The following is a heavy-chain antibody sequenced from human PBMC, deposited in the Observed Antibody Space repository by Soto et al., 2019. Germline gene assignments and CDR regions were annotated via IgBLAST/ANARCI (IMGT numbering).Heavy chain of an antibody. CDR3: AKDLSGARWYYDALDV. CDR1: GFTFSTHG. Sequence: SMRLSCEVSGFTFSTHGMHWVRQAPGKGLEWVAGTSYDGTNKYYARSVQGRFTISRESSMKTLYLQMNSLRTEDTAVYYCAKDLSGARWYYDALDVWGQGTTVTVSS. V-gene: IGHV3-30*18. CDR2: TSYDGTNK. J-gene: IGHJ6*02. D-gene: IGHD2-15*01.